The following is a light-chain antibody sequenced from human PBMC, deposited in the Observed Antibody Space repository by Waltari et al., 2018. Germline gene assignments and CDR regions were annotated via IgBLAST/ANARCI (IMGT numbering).Light chain of an antibody. J-gene: IGKJ1*01. CDR2: DAS. CDR3: QKYVNLPAT. V-gene: IGKV3-20*01. CDR1: QSVSKY. Sequence: ELVLTQSPGTLSLSPGERATLPCRASQSVSKYLAWYQQKPGQAPRLLIYDASTRATGIPDRFSGSVSGTDFSLTISRLEPEDFAVYYCQKYVNLPATFGQGTKVEIK.